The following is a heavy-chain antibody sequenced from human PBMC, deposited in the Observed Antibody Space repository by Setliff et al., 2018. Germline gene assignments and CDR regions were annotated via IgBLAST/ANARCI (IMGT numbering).Heavy chain of an antibody. CDR3: ARYGSGSGLRDPFDY. D-gene: IGHD3-10*01. V-gene: IGHV3-74*01. CDR2: ISADGITT. Sequence: PGGSLRLSCAASGFGFGGHWMHWVRQSPGKGLEWVARISADGITTAYADSVQGRFSISRDNGRNILYLQMSSLRAEDTGVYYCARYGSGSGLRDPFDYWGQGTLVTVSS. CDR1: GFGFGGHW. J-gene: IGHJ4*02.